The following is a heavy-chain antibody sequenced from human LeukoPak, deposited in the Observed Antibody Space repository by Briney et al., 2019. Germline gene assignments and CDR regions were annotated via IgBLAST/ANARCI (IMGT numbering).Heavy chain of an antibody. CDR1: GDSIIYYY. V-gene: IGHV4-59*01. D-gene: IGHD1-20*01. CDR2: IYYSGST. Sequence: PSETLSLTCTVSGDSIIYYYWSWIRQPPGKGLEWIGYIYYSGSTKYNPSLKSRVTISVDTSKNQFSLKLTSVTAADTAVYYCVRGTNWSDENWFDPWGQGTLVTVSS. J-gene: IGHJ5*02. CDR3: VRGTNWSDENWFDP.